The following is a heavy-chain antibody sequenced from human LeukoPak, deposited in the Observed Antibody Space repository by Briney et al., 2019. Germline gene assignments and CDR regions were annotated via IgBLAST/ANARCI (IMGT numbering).Heavy chain of an antibody. D-gene: IGHD3-3*01. J-gene: IGHJ4*02. CDR2: ISYDGSNK. CDR1: GFTFSSYG. Sequence: PGRSLRLSCAASGFTFSSYGMHWVRQAPGKGLEWVAVISYDGSNKYYADSVKGRFTISRDNSKNTLYLQMNSLRAEDTAVYYCAKVCDFWSGYYCYWGQGTLVTVSS. V-gene: IGHV3-30*18. CDR3: AKVCDFWSGYYCY.